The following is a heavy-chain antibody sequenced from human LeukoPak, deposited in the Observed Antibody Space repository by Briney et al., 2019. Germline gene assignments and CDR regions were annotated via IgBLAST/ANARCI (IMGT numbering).Heavy chain of an antibody. CDR2: ISGSGGST. D-gene: IGHD6-13*01. J-gene: IGHJ4*02. Sequence: GGSLRLSCAASGFTFSSYAMSWVRQAPGKGLEWVSAISGSGGSTYYADSVKGRFTISRDNSKNTLYLQMNSLRAEDTAVYYCAKEIGDSSSWYRQGIDYWGQGTLVTVSS. V-gene: IGHV3-23*01. CDR3: AKEIGDSSSWYRQGIDY. CDR1: GFTFSSYA.